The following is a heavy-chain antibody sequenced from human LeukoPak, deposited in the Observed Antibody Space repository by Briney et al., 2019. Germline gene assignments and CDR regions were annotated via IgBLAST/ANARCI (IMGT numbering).Heavy chain of an antibody. CDR1: GFTFSSYS. J-gene: IGHJ4*02. V-gene: IGHV3-48*01. CDR3: ARGDSDYDILTGYYYVIDY. Sequence: GGSLRLSCAASGFTFSSYSMNWVRQAPGKGLEWVSYISSSSSTIYYADSVKGRFTISRDNAKNSLYLQMNSLRAEDTAVYYCARGDSDYDILTGYYYVIDYWGQGTLVTVSS. CDR2: ISSSSSTI. D-gene: IGHD3-9*01.